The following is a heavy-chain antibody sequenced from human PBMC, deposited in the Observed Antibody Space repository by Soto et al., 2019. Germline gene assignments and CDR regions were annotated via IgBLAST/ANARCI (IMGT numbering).Heavy chain of an antibody. V-gene: IGHV1-8*01. Sequence: VKVSCKASGYTFSNYEINWVRQATGQGLEWMGWMNPNGGNTGYAQTFQGRVTLTRNTSTDTAYMELSSLRSEDTAVYYCARGIRATGTTPDYYYYGMDIWGQGTTVTVSS. D-gene: IGHD1-7*01. CDR3: ARGIRATGTTPDYYYYGMDI. J-gene: IGHJ6*02. CDR1: GYTFSNYE. CDR2: MNPNGGNT.